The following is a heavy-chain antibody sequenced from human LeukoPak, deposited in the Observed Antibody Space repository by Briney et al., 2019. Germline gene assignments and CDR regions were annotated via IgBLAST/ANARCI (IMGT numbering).Heavy chain of an antibody. Sequence: PGGSLKLSCAVSGFTISGSAMHWVRQASGKGLEWVGRIRSNANSYATAYAASVKRTFTISRDDSKNTAYLQMNSLKAEDTAVYYCTSRGPYCSSTSCYSYYYYMDVWGKGTTVTVSS. D-gene: IGHD2-2*01. CDR3: TSRGPYCSSTSCYSYYYYMDV. J-gene: IGHJ6*03. V-gene: IGHV3-73*01. CDR2: IRSNANSYAT. CDR1: GFTISGSA.